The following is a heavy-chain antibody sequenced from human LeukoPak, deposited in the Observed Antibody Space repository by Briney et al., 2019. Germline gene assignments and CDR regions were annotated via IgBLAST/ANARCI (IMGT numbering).Heavy chain of an antibody. V-gene: IGHV3-23*01. CDR1: GFTFTPFA. J-gene: IGHJ5*02. D-gene: IGHD3-10*01. CDR2: ISGKGGSI. CDR3: ARAPRFRLVGVPKGPFDP. Sequence: QPGGSLRLSCVGSGFTFTPFAMSWVRQAPGKGLEWVSSISGKGGSIYYADSVKGRFTISRDNSKNTLYLQMNSLRAEDTAVYYCARAPRFRLVGVPKGPFDPWGQGTLVTVSS.